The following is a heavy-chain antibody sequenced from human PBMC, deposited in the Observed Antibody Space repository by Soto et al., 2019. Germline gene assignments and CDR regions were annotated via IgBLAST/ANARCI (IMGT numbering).Heavy chain of an antibody. CDR2: IVQDGTDR. D-gene: IGHD3-3*02. CDR3: ARALADGMDV. V-gene: IGHV3-7*03. Sequence: GSLIVSCEAGSGFIISRYWMAWVRQAPGKGLEWVANIVQDGTDRYYLDSVTGRFTISRDNAKNSLYLHMNSLRVEDTAVYYCARALADGMDVWGQGTPVTVS. J-gene: IGHJ6*01. CDR1: GFIISRYW.